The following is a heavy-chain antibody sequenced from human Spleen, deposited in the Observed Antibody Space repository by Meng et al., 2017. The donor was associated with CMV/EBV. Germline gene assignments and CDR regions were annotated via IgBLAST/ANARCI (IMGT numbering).Heavy chain of an antibody. Sequence: SGCTFTGYYMHWVRQAPGQGLEWMGWINPNSGGTNYAQKFQGWVTMTRDTSISTAYMELSRLRSDDTAVYYCARALSSSGWYNQRFDPWGQGTLVTVSS. CDR2: INPNSGGT. V-gene: IGHV1-2*04. J-gene: IGHJ5*02. CDR3: ARALSSSGWYNQRFDP. D-gene: IGHD6-19*01. CDR1: GCTFTGYY.